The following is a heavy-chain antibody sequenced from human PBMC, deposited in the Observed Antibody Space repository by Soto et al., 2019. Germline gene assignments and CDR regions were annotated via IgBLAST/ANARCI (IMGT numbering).Heavy chain of an antibody. CDR2: IYYSGST. V-gene: IGHV4-31*03. CDR1: CGSISIGGDY. D-gene: IGHD3-22*01. J-gene: IGHJ5*02. CDR3: ARSTYYYDSSGYYFRWFDP. Sequence: LSLTCTVSCGSISIGGDYLSWIRHHPGKVLEWIGYIYYSGSTYYNPSLKSRVTISVDTSKNQFSLKLSSVTAADTAVYYCARSTYYYDSSGYYFRWFDPWGQGTLVTVSS.